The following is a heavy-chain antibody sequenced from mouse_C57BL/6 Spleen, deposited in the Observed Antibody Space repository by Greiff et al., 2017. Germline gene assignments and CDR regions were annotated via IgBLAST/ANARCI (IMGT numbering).Heavy chain of an antibody. V-gene: IGHV6-3*01. CDR2: IRLKSDNYAT. CDR3: TARGSIYYGNYGAMDY. CDR1: GFTFSNYW. J-gene: IGHJ4*01. Sequence: EVKLVESGGGLVQPGGSMKLSCVASGFTFSNYWMNWVRQSPEKGLEWVAQIRLKSDNYATHYAESVKGRFTISRDDSKSSVYLQMNNLRAEDTGIYYCTARGSIYYGNYGAMDYWGQGTSVTVSS. D-gene: IGHD2-1*01.